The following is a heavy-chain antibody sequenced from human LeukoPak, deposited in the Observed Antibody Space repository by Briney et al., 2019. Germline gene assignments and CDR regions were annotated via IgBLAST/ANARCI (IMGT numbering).Heavy chain of an antibody. J-gene: IGHJ4*02. Sequence: SETLSLTCAVYGGPFSGYYWSWIRQPPGKGLEWIGEINHSGSTNYNPSLKSRVTISVDTSKNQFSLKLSSVTAADTAVYYCARGGGRYYDSSGYYIYFDYWGQGTLVTVSS. CDR1: GGPFSGYY. CDR2: INHSGST. V-gene: IGHV4-34*01. CDR3: ARGGGRYYDSSGYYIYFDY. D-gene: IGHD3-22*01.